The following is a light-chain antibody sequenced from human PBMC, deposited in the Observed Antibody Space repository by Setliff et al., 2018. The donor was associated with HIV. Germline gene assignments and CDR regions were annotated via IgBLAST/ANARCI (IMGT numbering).Light chain of an antibody. CDR3: SSYTTSSTYV. Sequence: QSALTQPASVSGSPGQSITISCTGTSSDIGSYNFVSWHQQHPGKAPKLMIFDVTRRPSGVSDRFSGSKSGHTASLTISGLQAEDEADYYCSSYTTSSTYVFGTGTKVTVL. J-gene: IGLJ1*01. CDR1: SSDIGSYNF. CDR2: DVT. V-gene: IGLV2-14*03.